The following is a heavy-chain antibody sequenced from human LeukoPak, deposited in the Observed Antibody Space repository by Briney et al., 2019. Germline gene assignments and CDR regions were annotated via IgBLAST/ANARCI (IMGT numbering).Heavy chain of an antibody. Sequence: GGSLRLSCAVSGFTFRSDWMHWVRQAPGKGLVWVSSIKSDGSSTTYADSVKGRFTISRDNAENTLYLQMNSLRVEDTAVYYCARISTMVRHYWGQGTLVTVSS. CDR2: IKSDGSST. V-gene: IGHV3-74*03. D-gene: IGHD3-10*01. J-gene: IGHJ4*02. CDR3: ARISTMVRHY. CDR1: GFTFRSDW.